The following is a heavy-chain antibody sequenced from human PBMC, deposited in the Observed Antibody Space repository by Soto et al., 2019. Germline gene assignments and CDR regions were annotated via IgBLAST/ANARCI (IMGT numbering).Heavy chain of an antibody. CDR1: GDSVSSNSAA. CDR3: ARARCSTATSATNYYMRV. V-gene: IGHV6-1*01. D-gene: IGHD2-2*01. J-gene: IGHJ6*03. Sequence: PSQTLSLTCAISGDSVSSNSAAWNWIRQSPSRGLEWLGRTYYRSKWYNDYAVSVKSRITINPDTSKNQFSLQLNSVTPEDTAVYYSARARCSTATSATNYYMRVRGKEPPITASS. CDR2: TYYRSKWYN.